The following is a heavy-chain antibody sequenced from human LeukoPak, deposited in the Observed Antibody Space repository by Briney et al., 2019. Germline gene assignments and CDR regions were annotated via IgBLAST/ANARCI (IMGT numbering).Heavy chain of an antibody. J-gene: IGHJ5*02. V-gene: IGHV3-30*03. Sequence: GRSLRLSCAASGFIFSSYGMHWVRQAPGKGLEWVAVTSYDGSNKYYADSVKGRFTISRDNSKNTLYLQMNSLRAEDTAVYYCARETAGWFDPWGQGTLVTVSS. CDR2: TSYDGSNK. CDR1: GFIFSSYG. D-gene: IGHD1-14*01. CDR3: ARETAGWFDP.